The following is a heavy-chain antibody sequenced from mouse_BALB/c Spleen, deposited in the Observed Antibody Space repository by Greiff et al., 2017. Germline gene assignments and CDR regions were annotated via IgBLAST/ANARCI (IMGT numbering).Heavy chain of an antibody. V-gene: IGHV1S135*01. CDR2: IDPYNGGT. CDR1: GYAFTSYN. J-gene: IGHJ4*01. D-gene: IGHD1-2*01. CDR3: AREFITTSYYAMDY. Sequence: VQLKESGPELVKPGASVKVSCKASGYAFTSYNMYWVKQSHGKSLEWIGYIDPYNGGTSYNQKFKGKATLTVDKSSSTAYMHLNSLTSEDSAVYYCAREFITTSYYAMDYWGQGTSVTVSS.